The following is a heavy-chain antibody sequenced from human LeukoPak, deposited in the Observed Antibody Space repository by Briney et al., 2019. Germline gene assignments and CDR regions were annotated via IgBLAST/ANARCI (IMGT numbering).Heavy chain of an antibody. CDR1: GYSFTSYW. Sequence: GESLKISCKGSGYSFTSYWIGWVRQMPGKGLEWIGIIYPGYSDTRYSPSFQGQVTISADKSISTAYLQWSSLKASDTAMYYCARPARVFWGSYRPNPYYFDYWGQGTLVTVSS. CDR2: IYPGYSDT. D-gene: IGHD3-16*02. V-gene: IGHV5-51*01. J-gene: IGHJ4*02. CDR3: ARPARVFWGSYRPNPYYFDY.